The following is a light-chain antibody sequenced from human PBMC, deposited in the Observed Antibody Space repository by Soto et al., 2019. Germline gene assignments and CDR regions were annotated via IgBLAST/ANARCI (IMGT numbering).Light chain of an antibody. CDR3: QQYKNLWT. CDR2: KAS. CDR1: QSISSW. V-gene: IGKV1-5*03. Sequence: DLQMTQSPSTLSASVGDRVTITCRASQSISSWLAWYQQKPGKAPKLLIYKASSLESGVPSRFSGSGSGTEFTLTISSLQPDDFATYYCQQYKNLWTFGQGTKVEIK. J-gene: IGKJ1*01.